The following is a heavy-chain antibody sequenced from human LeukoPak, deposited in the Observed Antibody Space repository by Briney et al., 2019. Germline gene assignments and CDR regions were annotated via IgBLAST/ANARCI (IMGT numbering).Heavy chain of an antibody. CDR2: ISSSGSTI. CDR1: GFTFSDYY. D-gene: IGHD5-18*01. J-gene: IGHJ3*02. Sequence: QPGRSLRLSCAASGFTFSDYYMSWVRQAPGKGLEWVSYISSSGSTIYYADSVKGRFTISRDNAKNSLYLQMNSLRAEDTAVYYCAKGSSYSYGSDAFDIWGQGTMVTVSS. V-gene: IGHV3-11*01. CDR3: AKGSSYSYGSDAFDI.